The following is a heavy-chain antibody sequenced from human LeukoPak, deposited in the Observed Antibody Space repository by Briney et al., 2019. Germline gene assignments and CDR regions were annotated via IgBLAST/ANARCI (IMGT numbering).Heavy chain of an antibody. CDR2: ISGSGTST. CDR1: GFTFSSYT. CDR3: AKRYCSGGTCYNAFDI. D-gene: IGHD2-15*01. Sequence: GGSLRLSCAASGFTFSSYTMTWLRQAPGRGLEWGSIISGSGTSTYYADSVQGRFTISRDNSKNKLSLQMNNLGAEDTAVYYCAKRYCSGGTCYNAFDIWGQGTMVTVSS. J-gene: IGHJ3*02. V-gene: IGHV3-23*01.